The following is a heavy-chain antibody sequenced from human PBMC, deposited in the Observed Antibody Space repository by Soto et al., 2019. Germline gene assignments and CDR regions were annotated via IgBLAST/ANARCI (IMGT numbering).Heavy chain of an antibody. D-gene: IGHD3-22*01. CDR3: ARDQYYYDSSGYYLHFDY. J-gene: IGHJ4*02. Sequence: GASVKASCKASGGPFSSYAISWVRQAPGQGLEWMGGIIPIFGTANYAQKFQGRVTITADESTSKAYMELSSLRSEDTAVYYCARDQYYYDSSGYYLHFDYWCQGTLVTVSS. V-gene: IGHV1-69*13. CDR1: GGPFSSYA. CDR2: IIPIFGTA.